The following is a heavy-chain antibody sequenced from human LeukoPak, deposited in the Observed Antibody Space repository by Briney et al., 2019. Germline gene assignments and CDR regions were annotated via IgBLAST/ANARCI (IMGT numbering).Heavy chain of an antibody. V-gene: IGHV1-2*02. D-gene: IGHD1-26*01. J-gene: IGHJ4*02. CDR1: GYTFTAYY. CDR3: ARDVVGAYGTKALDD. CDR2: INPNSGGT. Sequence: ASVKVSCKASGYTFTAYYMHWVRQAPGQGLEWMGWINPNSGGTNYAQKFQGRVTMTRDTSISTAYMELSRLRSDDTAVYYCARDVVGAYGTKALDDWGQGTLVTVSA.